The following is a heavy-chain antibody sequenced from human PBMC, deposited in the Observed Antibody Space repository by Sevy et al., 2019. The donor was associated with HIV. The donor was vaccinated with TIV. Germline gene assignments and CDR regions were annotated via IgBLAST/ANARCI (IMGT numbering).Heavy chain of an antibody. Sequence: SETLSLTCTVSGGSISSGDYYWNWIRQPPGKGLEWIGYIYYSGSTYYNPSLKSRATISVDTSKNQFSLWLSSVTAADTAVYYCARAGYCGADCSFDYWGQGTLVTVSS. CDR1: GGSISSGDYY. D-gene: IGHD2-21*02. V-gene: IGHV4-30-4*01. CDR2: IYYSGST. CDR3: ARAGYCGADCSFDY. J-gene: IGHJ4*02.